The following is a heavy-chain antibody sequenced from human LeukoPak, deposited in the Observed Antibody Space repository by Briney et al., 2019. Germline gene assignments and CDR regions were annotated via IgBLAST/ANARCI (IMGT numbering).Heavy chain of an antibody. CDR1: GFTFRSYA. CDR3: AKETVVVVAATPDAFDI. Sequence: GGSLRLSCGASGFTFRSYAMSWVRQAPGKGLEWVSAISGSGGSTYYADSVKGRFTISRDNSKNTLYLQMNSLRAEDTAVYYCAKETVVVVAATPDAFDIWGQGTMVTVSS. D-gene: IGHD2-15*01. CDR2: ISGSGGST. V-gene: IGHV3-23*01. J-gene: IGHJ3*02.